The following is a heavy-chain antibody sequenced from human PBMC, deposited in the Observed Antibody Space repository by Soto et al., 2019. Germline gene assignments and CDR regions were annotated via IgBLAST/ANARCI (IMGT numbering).Heavy chain of an antibody. CDR1: GYSFTSYW. CDR3: ARHRGGYVNYYYYMDV. D-gene: IGHD5-12*01. J-gene: IGHJ6*03. V-gene: IGHV5-51*01. Sequence: PGESLKISCKGSGYSFTSYWIGWARQMPGKGLEWMGIIYPGDSDTRYSPSFQGQVTISADKSISTAYLQWSSLKASDTAMYYCARHRGGYVNYYYYMDVWGKGTTVTVSS. CDR2: IYPGDSDT.